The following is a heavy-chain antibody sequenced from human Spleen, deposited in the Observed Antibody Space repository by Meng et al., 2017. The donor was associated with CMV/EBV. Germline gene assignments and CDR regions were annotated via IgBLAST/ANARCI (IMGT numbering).Heavy chain of an antibody. D-gene: IGHD5-24*01. CDR3: ARARDGYYFDY. J-gene: IGHJ4*02. CDR1: GGTFSSYT. Sequence: SCQAAGGTFSSYTISWVRQAPGQGLEWMGRIIPILGIANYAQKFQGRVTITADKSTSTAYMGLSSLRSEDTAVYYCARARDGYYFDYWGQGTLVTVSS. V-gene: IGHV1-69*02. CDR2: IIPILGIA.